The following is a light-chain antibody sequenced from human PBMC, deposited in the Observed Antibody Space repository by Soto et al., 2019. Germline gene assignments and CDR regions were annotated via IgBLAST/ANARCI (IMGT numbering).Light chain of an antibody. CDR2: DAS. V-gene: IGKV1-5*01. Sequence: DIQMTQSPSTLSASVGDRVTITCRASQSISSWLAWYQQKPGKAPKLLIYDASSLESGVPSRFSGSGSGIEFTLTISSLQPDDFATYYCQQYNSYQWTFGQGTKVEIK. J-gene: IGKJ1*01. CDR3: QQYNSYQWT. CDR1: QSISSW.